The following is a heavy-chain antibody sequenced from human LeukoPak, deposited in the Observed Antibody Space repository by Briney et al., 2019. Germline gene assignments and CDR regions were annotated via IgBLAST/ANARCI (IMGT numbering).Heavy chain of an antibody. J-gene: IGHJ4*02. CDR3: ARERNFYYFDY. CDR2: ISVSGGST. V-gene: IGHV3-23*01. CDR1: GFTFSNYA. Sequence: GGSLRLSCAASGFTFSNYAMSWVRQAPGKGLEWVSTISVSGGSTYYADSVKGRFTISRDNAQNSLFLELNSLRGEDTAVYYCARERNFYYFDYWGQGALVTVSS. D-gene: IGHD3-3*01.